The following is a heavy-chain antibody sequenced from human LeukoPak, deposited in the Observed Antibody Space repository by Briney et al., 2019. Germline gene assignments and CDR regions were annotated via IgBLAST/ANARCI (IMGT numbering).Heavy chain of an antibody. Sequence: SETLSLTCTVSAYSISNGFLWGWIRQPPGRGLEWIASIYHSGTTYYNPSLKSRITASVDTSKNQFSLKLSSATAADTAIYYCTRLSHVAGAAKVSWFDPWGQGTLVTVSS. CDR3: TRLSHVAGAAKVSWFDP. V-gene: IGHV4-38-2*02. CDR2: IYHSGTT. CDR1: AYSISNGFL. D-gene: IGHD1-26*01. J-gene: IGHJ5*02.